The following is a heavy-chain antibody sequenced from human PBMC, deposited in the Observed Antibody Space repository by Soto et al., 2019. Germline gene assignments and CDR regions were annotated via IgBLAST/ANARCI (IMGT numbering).Heavy chain of an antibody. Sequence: GGSLRLSCAASGFTFSSYAMSWVRQTPGKGLEWVSTLSGSGDTTYYADAVKCRFTISRDNSKHTLYLQMKSLTAEDTAVYACVKGGWLDFWGQGTLVTVSS. J-gene: IGHJ5*01. CDR3: VKGGWLDF. V-gene: IGHV3-23*01. D-gene: IGHD3-16*01. CDR2: LSGSGDTT. CDR1: GFTFSSYA.